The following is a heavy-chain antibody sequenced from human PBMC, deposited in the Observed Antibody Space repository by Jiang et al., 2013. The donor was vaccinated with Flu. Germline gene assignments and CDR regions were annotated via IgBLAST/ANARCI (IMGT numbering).Heavy chain of an antibody. V-gene: IGHV3-21*01. CDR3: ASSVAERNWYFDL. J-gene: IGHJ2*01. Sequence: SSSYIYYADSVKGRFTISRDNAKNSLYLQMNSLRAEDTAVYYCASSVAERNWYFDLWGRGTLVTVSS. CDR2: SSSYI. D-gene: IGHD6-19*01.